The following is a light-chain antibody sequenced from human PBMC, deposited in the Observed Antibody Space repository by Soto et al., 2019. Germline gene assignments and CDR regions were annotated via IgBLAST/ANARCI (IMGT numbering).Light chain of an antibody. J-gene: IGLJ1*01. CDR1: SSDVGGYNY. CDR2: DVS. V-gene: IGLV2-14*03. CDR3: RSYTSSSTLYTYV. Sequence: QSVLTQPASVSGSPGQSITISCTGTSSDVGGYNYVSWYQHHPGKAPKLMIYDVSNRPSGVSNRFSGSKSGNTASLIISGLQAEDEADYYCRSYTSSSTLYTYVFGTGNTVTVL.